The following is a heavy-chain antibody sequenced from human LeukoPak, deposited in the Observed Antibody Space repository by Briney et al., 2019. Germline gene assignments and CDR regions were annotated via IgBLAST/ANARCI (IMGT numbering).Heavy chain of an antibody. J-gene: IGHJ6*02. Sequence: GGSLRLSCAASGFTSGFTFSNYAMSWVRQAPGKGLEWVSSISSSSSYIYYADSVKGRFTISRDNAKNSLYLQMNSLRAEDTAVYYCASPRPIAAAGTYYYGMDVWGQGTTVTVSS. CDR2: ISSSSSYI. V-gene: IGHV3-21*01. CDR1: GFTFSNYA. D-gene: IGHD6-13*01. CDR3: ASPRPIAAAGTYYYGMDV.